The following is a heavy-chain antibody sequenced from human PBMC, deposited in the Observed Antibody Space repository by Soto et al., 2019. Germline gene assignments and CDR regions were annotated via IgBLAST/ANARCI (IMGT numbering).Heavy chain of an antibody. V-gene: IGHV3-48*01. D-gene: IGHD3-10*01. CDR3: AKDLHWFAMDV. Sequence: GGSLRLSCAASGFIFSSYSMNWVRQAPGKGLEWLSYIDRNSYPRYNGDAVKGRFTISRDNAKNTLYLQMNSLRADDTAIYYCAKDLHWFAMDVWGQGTTVTVSS. CDR2: IDRNSYPR. J-gene: IGHJ6*02. CDR1: GFIFSSYS.